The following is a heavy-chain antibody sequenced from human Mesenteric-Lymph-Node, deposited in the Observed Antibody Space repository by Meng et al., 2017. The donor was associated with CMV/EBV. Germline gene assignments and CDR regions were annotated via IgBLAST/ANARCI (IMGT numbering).Heavy chain of an antibody. CDR2: IDWDHDK. J-gene: IGHJ6*02. CDR3: ARIWWYDGMDV. Sequence: SGPTLVKPTQTLTLTCTFSGFSLSTTGMRVSWIRQPPGKALEWLARIDWDHDKFYSRSLKTRLTISKDTPNNQVVLTMTNMDPVDTATYYCARIWWYDGMDVWGPGTTVTVSS. V-gene: IGHV2-70D*14. CDR1: GFSLSTTGMR. D-gene: IGHD2-15*01.